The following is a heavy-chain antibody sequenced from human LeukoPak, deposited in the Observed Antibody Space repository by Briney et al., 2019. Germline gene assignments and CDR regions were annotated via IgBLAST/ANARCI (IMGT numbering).Heavy chain of an antibody. V-gene: IGHV1-69*13. CDR3: AREKGGSSPLYYYYYMDG. J-gene: IGHJ6*03. D-gene: IGHD6-13*01. CDR1: GGTFSSYA. Sequence: SVKVSCKASGGTFSSYAISWVRQAPGQGLEWMGGIIPIFGTANYAQKFQGRVTITADESTSTAYMELSSLRSEDTAVYYCAREKGGSSPLYYYYYMDGWGKGTTVTVSS. CDR2: IIPIFGTA.